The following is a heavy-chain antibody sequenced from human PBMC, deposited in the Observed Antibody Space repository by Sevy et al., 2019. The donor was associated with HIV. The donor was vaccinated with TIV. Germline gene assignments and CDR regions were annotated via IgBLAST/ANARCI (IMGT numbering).Heavy chain of an antibody. CDR3: AREWEGYCSSTSCSYFDY. CDR2: INPNSGGT. D-gene: IGHD2-2*01. CDR1: GYTFTGYY. V-gene: IGHV1-2*02. J-gene: IGHJ4*02. Sequence: ASVKVSCKASGYTFTGYYMHWVRQAPGQGLEWMGWINPNSGGTNYAQKFQGRVTMTRDTSISTAYMELSRLRSDDTAVYYCAREWEGYCSSTSCSYFDYWGQGTLVTVSS.